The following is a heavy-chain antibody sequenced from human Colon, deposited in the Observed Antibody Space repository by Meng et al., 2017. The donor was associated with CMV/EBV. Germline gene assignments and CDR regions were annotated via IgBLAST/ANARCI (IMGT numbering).Heavy chain of an antibody. CDR2: ISTSSTYI. V-gene: IGHV3-21*06. J-gene: IGHJ4*02. CDR1: GFTFSSYT. Sequence: GESLKISCTASGFTFSSYTMSWVRQAPGKGLEWVSSISTSSTYIFYADSVKGRFTISRDHAKNLVSLQMNDLRAEDTALYYCVRDLAVFGVVSENFWGQGTLVTVSS. CDR3: VRDLAVFGVVSENF. D-gene: IGHD3-3*01.